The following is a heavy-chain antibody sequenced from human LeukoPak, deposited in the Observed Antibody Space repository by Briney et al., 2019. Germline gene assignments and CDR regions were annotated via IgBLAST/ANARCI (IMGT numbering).Heavy chain of an antibody. CDR2: ISGSGGST. CDR3: AKDAYYYGSGSSYYFDY. J-gene: IGHJ4*02. V-gene: IGHV3-23*01. D-gene: IGHD3-10*01. Sequence: GGSLRLSCAASGFTFSSYAMSWVRQAPGKGLEWVSAISGSGGSTYYADSVKGRFTISRDNSKNTLYLQMNSLRAEDTAVYYCAKDAYYYGSGSSYYFDYWGQGTLVTVSS. CDR1: GFTFSSYA.